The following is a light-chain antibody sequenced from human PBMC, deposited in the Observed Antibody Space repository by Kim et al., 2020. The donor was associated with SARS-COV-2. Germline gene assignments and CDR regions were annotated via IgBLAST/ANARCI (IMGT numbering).Light chain of an antibody. CDR2: GAS. V-gene: IGKV3-15*01. J-gene: IGKJ2*01. Sequence: VSSVERGTRSCSASQRVTSNVAWYQQRPGQAPRILIYGASISATGIPDRFSGSGSGTEFTLTISSLQPEDFALYYCQQYNRWPPYIFGQGTKLEIK. CDR3: QQYNRWPPYI. CDR1: QRVTSN.